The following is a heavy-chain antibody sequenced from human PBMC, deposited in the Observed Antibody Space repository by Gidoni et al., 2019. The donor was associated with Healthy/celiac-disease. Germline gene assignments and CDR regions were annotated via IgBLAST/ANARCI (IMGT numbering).Heavy chain of an antibody. J-gene: IGHJ4*02. V-gene: IGHV3-21*01. D-gene: IGHD3-9*01. CDR1: GFTFSSCS. CDR2: ISSSSRYI. Sequence: EVKLVESGGGLVKTGGSLSLPCAASGFTFSSCSMNWVRQAPGKGLEWVSSISSSSRYIYYADSVKGRFTISIDNAKNSLYLQMNSLRAEETAVYYCARDMLTGYYGPDYWGQGPLVTVSS. CDR3: ARDMLTGYYGPDY.